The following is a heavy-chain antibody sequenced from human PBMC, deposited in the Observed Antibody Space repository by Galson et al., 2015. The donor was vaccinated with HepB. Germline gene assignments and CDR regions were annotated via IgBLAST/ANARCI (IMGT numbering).Heavy chain of an antibody. Sequence: SLRLSCAASGFTFSSYAMHWVRQAPGKGLEWVAVISYDGSNKYYADSVKGRFTISRDNSKNTLYLQMNSLRAEDTAVYYCAREESAVAGTVDYWGQGTLVTVSS. CDR1: GFTFSSYA. CDR3: AREESAVAGTVDY. V-gene: IGHV3-30*04. CDR2: ISYDGSNK. J-gene: IGHJ4*02. D-gene: IGHD6-19*01.